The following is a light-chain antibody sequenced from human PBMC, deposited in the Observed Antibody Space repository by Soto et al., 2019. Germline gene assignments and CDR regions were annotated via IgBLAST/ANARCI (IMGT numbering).Light chain of an antibody. CDR2: AAS. CDR1: QGISNY. CDR3: QKYNSAPRA. J-gene: IGKJ1*01. V-gene: IGKV1-27*01. Sequence: DIQITQSPSSLSASVGDRFTITCRASQGISNYLAWYQQKPGKVPKLLIYAASTLQSGVPSRFSGSGSGTDFTLTISSLQPEDVATYYWQKYNSAPRAFGQGTKVEIK.